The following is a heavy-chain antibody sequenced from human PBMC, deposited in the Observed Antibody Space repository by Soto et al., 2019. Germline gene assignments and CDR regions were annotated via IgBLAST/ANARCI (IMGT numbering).Heavy chain of an antibody. CDR3: VTACPELYHPSYGMDV. Sequence: GGSLRLSCAASGFTFREAWMSWVRQAPGKGLEWVGRIKSKSDGETTDYAAPVKGRFTISRDDSEKTLHLQMNSLKAEDSAIYYCVTACPELYHPSYGMDVWGQGTTVTVSS. J-gene: IGHJ6*02. D-gene: IGHD1-7*01. CDR2: IKSKSDGETT. CDR1: GFTFREAW. V-gene: IGHV3-15*01.